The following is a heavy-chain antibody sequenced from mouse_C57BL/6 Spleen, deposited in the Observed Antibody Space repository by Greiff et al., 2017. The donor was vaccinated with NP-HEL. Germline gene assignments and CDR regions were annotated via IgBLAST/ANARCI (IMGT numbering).Heavy chain of an antibody. CDR3: ARSAGTIAMDY. J-gene: IGHJ4*01. V-gene: IGHV1-19*01. Sequence: EVQLQQSGPVLVKPGASVKMSCKASGYTFTDYYMNWVKQSHGKSLEWIGVINPYNGGTSYNQKFKGKATLTVDTSSSTAYMELNSLTSEDSAVYYCARSAGTIAMDYWGQGTSVTVSS. D-gene: IGHD4-1*01. CDR1: GYTFTDYY. CDR2: INPYNGGT.